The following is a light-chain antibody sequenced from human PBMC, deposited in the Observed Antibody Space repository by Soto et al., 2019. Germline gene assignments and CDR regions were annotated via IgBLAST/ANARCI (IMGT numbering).Light chain of an antibody. Sequence: DIVMTQTPLSLSVTPGQPAPISCNPSQGLRHSDGKTGLSWYLQKPGQPPQPLIYEVSNRFPEVPDRLSGSGSGTDFTLKISRVEAEDVGVYYCMQSIQLPLTFGGGTKVETK. CDR3: MQSIQLPLT. CDR1: QGLRHSDGKTG. CDR2: EVS. V-gene: IGKV2D-29*01. J-gene: IGKJ4*01.